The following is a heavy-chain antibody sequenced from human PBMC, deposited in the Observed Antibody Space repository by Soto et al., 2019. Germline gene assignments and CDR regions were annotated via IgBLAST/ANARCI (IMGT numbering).Heavy chain of an antibody. CDR3: AKVPRYYYDSSGYPLD. Sequence: GGSLRLSCAASGFTFSSYGMHWVRQAPGKGLGWVAVISYDGSNKYYADSVKGRFTISRDNSKNTLYLQMNSLRAEDTAVYYCAKVPRYYYDSSGYPLDWGQGTLVTVSS. CDR2: ISYDGSNK. CDR1: GFTFSSYG. D-gene: IGHD3-22*01. J-gene: IGHJ4*02. V-gene: IGHV3-30*18.